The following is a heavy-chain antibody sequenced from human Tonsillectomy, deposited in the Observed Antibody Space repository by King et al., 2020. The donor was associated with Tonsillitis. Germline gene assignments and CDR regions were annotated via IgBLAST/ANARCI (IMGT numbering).Heavy chain of an antibody. CDR2: MYYSGTI. D-gene: IGHD1-26*01. CDR1: GGSISSSDHY. CDR3: ARYVSGRFDY. Sequence: LQLQESGPGVVKPSETLSLTCTVSGGSISSSDHYWAWIRQPPGKGLGWIGSMYYSGTIFYNPSLKSRITISGGTSESRFSLKFRSVTAADTAVYFCARYVSGRFDYWGQGALVTVSS. J-gene: IGHJ4*02. V-gene: IGHV4-39*01.